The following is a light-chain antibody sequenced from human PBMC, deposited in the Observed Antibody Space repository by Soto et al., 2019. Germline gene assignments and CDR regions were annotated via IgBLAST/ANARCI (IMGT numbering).Light chain of an antibody. CDR3: QQRSNWPPIT. Sequence: IVLTQSPATMSLSPWDRATLSCSSSQSVSSYLAWYQQKPGQAPRLLIYDASNRATGIPARFSGSGSGTDFTLTISSLEPEDFAVYYCQQRSNWPPITFGQGTRLEI. CDR1: QSVSSY. CDR2: DAS. J-gene: IGKJ5*01. V-gene: IGKV3-11*01.